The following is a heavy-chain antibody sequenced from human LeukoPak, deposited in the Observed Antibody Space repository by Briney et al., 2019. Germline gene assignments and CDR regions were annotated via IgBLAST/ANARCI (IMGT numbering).Heavy chain of an antibody. V-gene: IGHV3-11*01. Sequence: GGSLRLSCAASGFTFSDYYMSWIRQAPGKGLQWVSYITNSGSTIYYADSVKGRFTISRDNAKKSLYLQMNNLRAEDTAVHYCARGSRYYYGSGSYPFDYWGQGILVTVSS. J-gene: IGHJ4*02. CDR2: ITNSGSTI. D-gene: IGHD3-10*01. CDR3: ARGSRYYYGSGSYPFDY. CDR1: GFTFSDYY.